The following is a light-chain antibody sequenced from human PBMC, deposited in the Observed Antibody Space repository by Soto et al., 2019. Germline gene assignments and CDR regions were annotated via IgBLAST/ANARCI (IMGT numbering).Light chain of an antibody. CDR2: GAS. Sequence: EIVMTQSPATLSVSPGERATLSCRASQSVSSKLAWYQQKRGQAPRLLIYGASTGATGVPARFSGSGSGTEFTLTISSLQSEDFAVYYCQHYNNWPPETFGQGTKVDIK. J-gene: IGKJ1*01. V-gene: IGKV3-15*01. CDR1: QSVSSK. CDR3: QHYNNWPPET.